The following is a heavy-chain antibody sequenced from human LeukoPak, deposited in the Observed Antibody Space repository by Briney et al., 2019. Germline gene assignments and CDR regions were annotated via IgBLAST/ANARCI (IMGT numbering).Heavy chain of an antibody. D-gene: IGHD1-26*01. Sequence: GGSLRLSCAASGFTFSSYAMSWVRQAPGKGLEWASGISGSGGSTYYADSVKGRFTISRDNSKNTLYLQMNSLRAEDTAVYYCAKRGGSYGGFDYWGQGTLVTVSS. CDR1: GFTFSSYA. CDR2: ISGSGGST. J-gene: IGHJ4*02. V-gene: IGHV3-23*01. CDR3: AKRGGSYGGFDY.